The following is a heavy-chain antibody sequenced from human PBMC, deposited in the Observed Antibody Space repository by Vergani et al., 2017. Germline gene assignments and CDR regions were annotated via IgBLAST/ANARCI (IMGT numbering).Heavy chain of an antibody. CDR1: EYSFGNYG. J-gene: IGHJ4*02. CDR2: IYPADSDT. Sequence: EVELVQSGPEMRKPGESLKISCKGSEYSFGNYGIGWVSQMPGKGLEWMGIIYPADSDTRYSPSFQGQVTISADKSISTAFLQWDSLKASDTALYYCARHTTYTDSWGQGTLVTVSS. V-gene: IGHV5-51*01. CDR3: ARHTTYTDS. D-gene: IGHD1-1*01.